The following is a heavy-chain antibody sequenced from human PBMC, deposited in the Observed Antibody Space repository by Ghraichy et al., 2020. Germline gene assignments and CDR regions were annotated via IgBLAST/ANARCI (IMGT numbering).Heavy chain of an antibody. CDR1: GFTFSSSG. D-gene: IGHD3-3*01. V-gene: IGHV3-33*01. CDR2: IWYDGSSK. Sequence: GGSLRLSCAASGFTFSSSGMHWVRQAPGKGLEWVAVIWYDGSSKYYADSVKGRFTISRDNSKNTLYLQMNSLRAEDTAVYYCAGTDTIHPYYYYGMDVWGQGTTVTVSS. J-gene: IGHJ6*02. CDR3: AGTDTIHPYYYYGMDV.